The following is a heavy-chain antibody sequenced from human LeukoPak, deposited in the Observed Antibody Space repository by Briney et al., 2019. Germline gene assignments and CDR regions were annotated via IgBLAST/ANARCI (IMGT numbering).Heavy chain of an antibody. CDR3: ARPYYDFWSGYSPYAFDI. Sequence: SETLSLTCTVSGGSISSYYWSWIRQPPGKGLEWIGYIYYSGSTNYNPSLKSRVTISVDTSKNQFSLKLSSVTAADTAVYYCARPYYDFWSGYSPYAFDIWGQGTMVTVSS. CDR1: GGSISSYY. J-gene: IGHJ3*02. D-gene: IGHD3-3*01. CDR2: IYYSGST. V-gene: IGHV4-59*01.